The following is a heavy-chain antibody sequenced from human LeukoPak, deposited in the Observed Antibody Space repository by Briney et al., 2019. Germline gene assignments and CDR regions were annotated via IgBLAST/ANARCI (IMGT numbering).Heavy chain of an antibody. CDR3: ARALQVEFLHGFDP. CDR2: ISGSGGNT. V-gene: IGHV3-23*01. J-gene: IGHJ5*02. CDR1: GFTFSSYA. Sequence: PGGSLRLSCAASGFTFSSYAMSWVRQAPGKGLDWVSAISGSGGNTYYADSVKGRFTISRDNSKNTLYLQMNSLRAEDTALYYCARALQVEFLHGFDPWGQGTLVTVSS. D-gene: IGHD1-1*01.